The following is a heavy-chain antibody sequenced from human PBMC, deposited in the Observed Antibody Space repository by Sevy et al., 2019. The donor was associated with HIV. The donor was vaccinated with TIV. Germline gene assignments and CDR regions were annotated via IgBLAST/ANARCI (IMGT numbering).Heavy chain of an antibody. J-gene: IGHJ4*01. CDR1: GYTFSSYR. CDR3: ARAYCSSGRCYSLAY. V-gene: IGHV1-18*01. CDR2: ISPHNGDT. D-gene: IGHD2-15*01. Sequence: ASVKVSCKISGYTFSSYRITWVRQAPGQGLECMGWISPHNGDTNYAQKLQGRVTMITDTSTTTAYMELRNLRSDDTAVYYCARAYCSSGRCYSLAYWGQGTLVTVSS.